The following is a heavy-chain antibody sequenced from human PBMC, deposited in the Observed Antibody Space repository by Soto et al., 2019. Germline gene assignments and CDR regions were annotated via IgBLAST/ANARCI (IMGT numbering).Heavy chain of an antibody. CDR3: ARGWNYHFDY. D-gene: IGHD1-7*01. Sequence: PSETLSLTCAVSGGSISSGGYSWSWIRQPPGKGLEWIGYIYHSGSTYYNPSLKSRVTISVDRSKNQFSLKLSSVTAADTAVYYCARGWNYHFDYWGQGTLVTVSS. V-gene: IGHV4-30-2*01. J-gene: IGHJ4*02. CDR1: GGSISSGGYS. CDR2: IYHSGST.